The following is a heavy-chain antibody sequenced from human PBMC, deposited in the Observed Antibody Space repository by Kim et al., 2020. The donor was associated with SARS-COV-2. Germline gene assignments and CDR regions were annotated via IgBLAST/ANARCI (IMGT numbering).Heavy chain of an antibody. J-gene: IGHJ6*02. D-gene: IGHD3-10*01. CDR3: VKDVWSGGWDG. Sequence: GGSLRLSCVVAGPNSFDHAMHWVRQGPGKSLEWVAGIYWNSGVTGYADSVKGRFTVSRDNARNSVFLHMDSLRTEDTALYYCVKDVWSGGWDGWGQGTTV. CDR1: GPNSFDHA. V-gene: IGHV3-9*02. CDR2: IYWNSGVT.